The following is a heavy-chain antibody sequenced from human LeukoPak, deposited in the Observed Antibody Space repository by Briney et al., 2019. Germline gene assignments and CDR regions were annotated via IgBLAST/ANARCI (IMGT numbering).Heavy chain of an antibody. CDR1: GFNFSSYA. V-gene: IGHV3-48*03. Sequence: GESLRLSCAASGFNFSSYARKWFRQARGKVLEWISYIIDTDSAVYYADSVKGRFTISRDNTKNSLYLKMNSLRVEDTAVYYCARRLDYWGQGTLVTVSS. J-gene: IGHJ4*02. CDR3: ARRLDY. CDR2: IIDTDSAV.